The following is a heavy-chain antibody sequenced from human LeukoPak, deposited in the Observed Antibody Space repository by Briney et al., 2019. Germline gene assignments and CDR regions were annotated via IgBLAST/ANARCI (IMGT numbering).Heavy chain of an antibody. V-gene: IGHV4-59*08. J-gene: IGHJ4*02. CDR2: ISYSGST. D-gene: IGHD3-10*01. Sequence: PSETLSLTCTVSGGSISNYYWSWTRQPPGKGLEWIGFISYSGSTNYSPSLKSRVTISVDTSKSQFSLKLSSVTAADTAVYYCARHYYGSGSYSVDFDYWGQGTLVTVSS. CDR1: GGSISNYY. CDR3: ARHYYGSGSYSVDFDY.